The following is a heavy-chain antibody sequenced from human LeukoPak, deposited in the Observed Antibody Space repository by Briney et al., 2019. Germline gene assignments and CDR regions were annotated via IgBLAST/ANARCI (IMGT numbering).Heavy chain of an antibody. CDR2: IRSKANSYAT. D-gene: IGHD3-10*01. J-gene: IGHJ4*02. V-gene: IGHV3-73*01. CDR3: TSPNGGSGSYFRPRLAVVSDY. CDR1: GFTFSGSA. Sequence: GGSLRLSCAASGFTFSGSAMHWVRQASGKGLEWVGRIRSKANSYATAYAASVKGRFTISRDDSKNTAYLQTNSLKTEDTAVYYCTSPNGGSGSYFRPRLAVVSDYWGQGTLVTVSS.